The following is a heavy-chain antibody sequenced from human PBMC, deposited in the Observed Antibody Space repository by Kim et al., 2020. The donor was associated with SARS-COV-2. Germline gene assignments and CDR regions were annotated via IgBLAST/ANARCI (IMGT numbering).Heavy chain of an antibody. CDR1: GFTFSTSA. V-gene: IGHV3-23*01. Sequence: GGSLRLSCAASGFTFSTSAMSWVRQAPGKGLDWVSGISSSGTTYYADSVKGRFTISRDNSKNTLYLRMNSLRVEDTALYYCAKDDWSPRGMGVWGQGTT. J-gene: IGHJ6*02. CDR3: AKDDWSPRGMGV. CDR2: ISSSGTT. D-gene: IGHD3-9*01.